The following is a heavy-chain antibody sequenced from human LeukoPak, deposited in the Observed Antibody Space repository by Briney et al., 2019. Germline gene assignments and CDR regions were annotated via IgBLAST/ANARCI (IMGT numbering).Heavy chain of an antibody. D-gene: IGHD3-10*01. CDR2: ISYDGSNK. Sequence: GGSLRLSCAASGFTFNSYAMHWVRQAPGKGLEWVAVISYDGSNKYYADSVKGRFTISRDNSKNTLYLQMNSLRAEDTAVYYCARVPSSSGSYPFDYWGQGTLVTVSS. J-gene: IGHJ4*02. V-gene: IGHV3-30-3*01. CDR1: GFTFNSYA. CDR3: ARVPSSSGSYPFDY.